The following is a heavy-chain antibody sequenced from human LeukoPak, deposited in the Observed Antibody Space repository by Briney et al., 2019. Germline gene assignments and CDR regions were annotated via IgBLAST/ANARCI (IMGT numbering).Heavy chain of an antibody. CDR2: IYHSGST. J-gene: IGHJ4*02. V-gene: IGHV4-4*02. CDR3: ARDPRTPYSSSYFDY. CDR1: GGSISSSNW. Sequence: SETLSPTCAVSGGSISSSNWWSWVRQPPGKGLEWIGEIYHSGSTNYNPSLKSRVTISVDKSKNQFSLKLSSVTAADTAVYYCARDPRTPYSSSYFDYWGQGTLVTVPS. D-gene: IGHD6-19*01.